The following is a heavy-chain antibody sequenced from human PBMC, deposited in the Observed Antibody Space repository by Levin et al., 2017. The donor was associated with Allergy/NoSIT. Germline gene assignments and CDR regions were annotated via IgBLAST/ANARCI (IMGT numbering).Heavy chain of an antibody. CDR2: INSDGSST. J-gene: IGHJ4*02. Sequence: GGSLRLSCAASGFTFSSYWMHWVRQAPGKGLVWVSRINSDGSSTSYADSVKGRFTISRDNAKNTLYLQMNSLRAEDTAVYHCARAGGHPLGIDYWGQGTLVTVSS. CDR1: GFTFSSYW. D-gene: IGHD1-26*01. V-gene: IGHV3-74*01. CDR3: ARAGGHPLGIDY.